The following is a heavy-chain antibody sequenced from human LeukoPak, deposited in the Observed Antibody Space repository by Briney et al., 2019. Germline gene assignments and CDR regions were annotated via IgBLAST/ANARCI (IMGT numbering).Heavy chain of an antibody. CDR2: INPNSGGT. D-gene: IGHD3-16*02. CDR3: ARCYDYVWGSYRYMIDY. J-gene: IGHJ4*02. Sequence: GGSVKVSCKASGYTFTGYYMHRVRQAPGQGLEWMRWINPNSGGTNYAQKLQGRVTMTTDTSTSTAYMELRSLRSDDTAVYYCARCYDYVWGSYRYMIDYWGQGTLVTVSS. V-gene: IGHV1-2*02. CDR1: GYTFTGYY.